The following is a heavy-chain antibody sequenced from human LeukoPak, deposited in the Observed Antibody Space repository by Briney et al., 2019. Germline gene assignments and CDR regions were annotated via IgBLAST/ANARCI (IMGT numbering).Heavy chain of an antibody. CDR2: ISYDGSNK. J-gene: IGHJ4*02. V-gene: IGHV3-30*18. D-gene: IGHD6-19*01. CDR3: AKSMQWLVPNLDY. CDR1: GFTFSSFG. Sequence: GGSLRLSCAASGFTFSSFGIHWVRQAPGKGLEWVAVISYDGSNKYYADSVKGRFTISRDNSKNTLYLQMNSLRAEDTAVYYCAKSMQWLVPNLDYWGQGTLVTVSS.